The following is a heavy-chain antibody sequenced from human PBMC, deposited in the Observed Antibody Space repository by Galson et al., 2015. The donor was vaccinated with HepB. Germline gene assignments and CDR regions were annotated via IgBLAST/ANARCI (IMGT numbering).Heavy chain of an antibody. CDR1: GFTVSSNY. CDR2: IYSGGST. CDR3: AGRGASSWLDIRAYYYYYGMDV. D-gene: IGHD6-13*01. Sequence: SLRLSCAASGFTVSSNYMSWVRQAPGKGLEWVSVIYSGGSTYYADSVKGRFTISRDNSKNTLYLQMNSLRAEDTAVYYCAGRGASSWLDIRAYYYYYGMDVWGQGTTVTVSS. V-gene: IGHV3-53*01. J-gene: IGHJ6*02.